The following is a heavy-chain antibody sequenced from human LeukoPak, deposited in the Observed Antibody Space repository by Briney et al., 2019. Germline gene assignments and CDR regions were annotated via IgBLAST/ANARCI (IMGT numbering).Heavy chain of an antibody. CDR1: GYTFTGYG. V-gene: IGHV1-18*01. Sequence: ASVKVSCKASGYTFTGYGISWVRQAPGQGLEWMGWISGNNDNPNYGQKFQGRLTVTTDSSTSTAYMELRNLRSDDTAVYYCARDGTSTDDYWGQGTLVTASS. D-gene: IGHD2-2*01. J-gene: IGHJ4*02. CDR2: ISGNNDNP. CDR3: ARDGTSTDDY.